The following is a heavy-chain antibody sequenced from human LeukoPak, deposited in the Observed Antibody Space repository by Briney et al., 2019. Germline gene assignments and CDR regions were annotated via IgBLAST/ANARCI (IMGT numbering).Heavy chain of an antibody. CDR3: ARGHFWSGYTYQDYFYYMDV. J-gene: IGHJ6*03. V-gene: IGHV3-64*01. Sequence: PGGSLRLSCAASGFSFSKFAMHGVRQAPGRGLESGSGISYNGDGTYYANSVKGRFTISRDNSKKTLYLQVGSLRVEDMGVYYCARGHFWSGYTYQDYFYYMDVWGKGTAVTVSS. CDR2: ISYNGDGT. CDR1: GFSFSKFA. D-gene: IGHD3-3*02.